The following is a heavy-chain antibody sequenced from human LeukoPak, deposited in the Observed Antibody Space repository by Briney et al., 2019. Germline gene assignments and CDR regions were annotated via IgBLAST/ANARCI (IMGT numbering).Heavy chain of an antibody. J-gene: IGHJ4*02. CDR1: GFTFSSYG. Sequence: PGGSLRLSCAASGFTFSSYGMHWVRQAPGKGLEWVAVIWYDGSNKYYADSVKGRFTISRDNSKNTLYLQMNSLRAEDTAVYYCARDRSSSPIDYWGQGTLATVSS. CDR3: ARDRSSSPIDY. D-gene: IGHD6-6*01. CDR2: IWYDGSNK. V-gene: IGHV3-33*01.